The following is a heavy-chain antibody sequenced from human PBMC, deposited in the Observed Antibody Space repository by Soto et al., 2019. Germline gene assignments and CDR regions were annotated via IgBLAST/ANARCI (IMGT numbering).Heavy chain of an antibody. CDR2: FYFSGST. D-gene: IGHD6-19*01. J-gene: IGHJ4*02. CDR1: GDSISGYY. V-gene: IGHV4-59*01. CDR3: ARGLVGWRADY. Sequence: QVQLQESCPGLVKPSETLSLTCTVSGDSISGYYWCWLLQPPGKGLEWIGYFYFSGSTIYNPSLKSRVTISVDTSKNQFALNLNSVTAADTAVYYCARGLVGWRADYWGQGTQVTVSS.